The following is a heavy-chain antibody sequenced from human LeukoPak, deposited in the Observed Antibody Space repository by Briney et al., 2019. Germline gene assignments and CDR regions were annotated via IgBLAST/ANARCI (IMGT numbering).Heavy chain of an antibody. D-gene: IGHD3-22*01. V-gene: IGHV1-2*02. CDR3: ARDRGSDYYDSSGSIQGWFDP. CDR1: GYTFTSYD. Sequence: ASVKVSCKASGYTFTSYDINWVRQATGQGLEWMGWMNPNSGGTNYAQKFQGRVTMTRDTSISTAYMELSRLRSDDTAVYYCARDRGSDYYDSSGSIQGWFDPWGQGTLVTVSS. CDR2: MNPNSGGT. J-gene: IGHJ5*02.